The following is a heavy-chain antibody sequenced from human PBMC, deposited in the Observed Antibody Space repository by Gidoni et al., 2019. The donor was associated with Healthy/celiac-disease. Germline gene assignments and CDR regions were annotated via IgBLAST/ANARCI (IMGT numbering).Heavy chain of an antibody. Sequence: EVQLVESGGGLVQPGRSLRLSCAASGFTFDDYAMHWVRHAPGKGLEWVSGISWKSGSIGYADSVKGRFTISRDNAKNSLYLQMNSLRAEDTALYYCASAPYNWNDPTFDYWGQGTLVTVSS. CDR3: ASAPYNWNDPTFDY. D-gene: IGHD1-1*01. J-gene: IGHJ4*02. CDR1: GFTFDDYA. V-gene: IGHV3-9*01. CDR2: ISWKSGSI.